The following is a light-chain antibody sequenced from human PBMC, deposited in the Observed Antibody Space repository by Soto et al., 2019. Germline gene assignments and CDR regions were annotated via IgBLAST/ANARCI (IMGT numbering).Light chain of an antibody. J-gene: IGKJ5*01. CDR3: QQANSFPIT. CDR2: DAS. Sequence: DIQMTQSPSSVSASVGDRVTITCRASQGISRWLAWYQQKPGKAPKLLIYDASNLQSGVPLRFSGSGSGTDFTLTISSLQPEDFATYYCQQANSFPITFGQGTRLEIK. V-gene: IGKV1-12*01. CDR1: QGISRW.